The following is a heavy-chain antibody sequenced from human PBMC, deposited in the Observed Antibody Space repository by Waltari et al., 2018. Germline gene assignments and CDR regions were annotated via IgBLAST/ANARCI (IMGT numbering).Heavy chain of an antibody. J-gene: IGHJ3*02. CDR2: IYYSGST. CDR1: GGSISSSSYY. Sequence: QLQLQESGPGLVKPSETLSLTCTVSGGSISSSSYYWGWIRQPPGKGLEWIGSIYYSGSTYYHPSLKSRVTISVDTSKNQFSLKLSSVTAADTAVYYCARKRGILTGYYDAFDIWGQGTMVTVSS. D-gene: IGHD3-9*01. CDR3: ARKRGILTGYYDAFDI. V-gene: IGHV4-39*07.